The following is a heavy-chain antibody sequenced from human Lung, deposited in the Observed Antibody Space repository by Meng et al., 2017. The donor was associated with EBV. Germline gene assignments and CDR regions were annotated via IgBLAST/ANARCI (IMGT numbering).Heavy chain of an antibody. D-gene: IGHD4-17*01. CDR2: IFYTGNA. CDR1: GGAIRSGSC. V-gene: IGHV4-39*01. J-gene: IGHJ5*02. CDR3: ARHAEYGDYKSYFDP. Sequence: QLRGSGPGLVTPSETLPLTCPVSGGAIRSGSCWGCFRQPPGKGLEWIGTIFYTGNAYYTPTLKSRITLSADTSKNHFSLNLRSVTAADTAVYFCARHAEYGDYKSYFDPWGQGTLVTVSS.